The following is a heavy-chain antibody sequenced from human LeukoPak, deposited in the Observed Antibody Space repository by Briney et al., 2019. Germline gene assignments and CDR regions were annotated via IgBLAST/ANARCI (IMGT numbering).Heavy chain of an antibody. CDR1: GGSFSGYY. J-gene: IGHJ4*02. V-gene: IGHV4-34*01. CDR3: AGRIAFDY. Sequence: SETLSLTCAVYGGSFSGYYWSWIRQPPGKGLEWIGEINHSGSTNYNPSLKSRVTISVDTSKNQFSLKLSSVTAADTAVYYCAGRIAFDYWGQGTLVTVSS. CDR2: INHSGST. D-gene: IGHD6-13*01.